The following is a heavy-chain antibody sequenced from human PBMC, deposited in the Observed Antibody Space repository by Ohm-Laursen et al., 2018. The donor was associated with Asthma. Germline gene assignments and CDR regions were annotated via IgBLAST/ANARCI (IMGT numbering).Heavy chain of an antibody. J-gene: IGHJ4*02. Sequence: SDTLSLTCAVSGASVGDSTWSWSWVRQPPGRDLEFIAYMSYRGGINYNPSLQSRVTLSIDTSKNQVSLRLISVTAADTALYFCARLDWVQSMFDSWGQGNLVTVSS. V-gene: IGHV4-59*02. CDR2: MSYRGGI. D-gene: IGHD3-9*01. CDR1: GASVGDSTWS. CDR3: ARLDWVQSMFDS.